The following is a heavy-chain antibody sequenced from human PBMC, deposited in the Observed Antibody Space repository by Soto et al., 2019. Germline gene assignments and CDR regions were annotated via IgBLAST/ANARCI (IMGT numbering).Heavy chain of an antibody. CDR3: AIDRGYCRGGSCYSLYYYGMDV. Sequence: QVQLQESGPGLVKPSQTLSLTCTVSGGSISSGGYYWSWIRQHPGKGLEWIGYIYYSGSTYYNPSLKSQVTISVDTSKNQFSLNLSSVTAADTAVYYCAIDRGYCRGGSCYSLYYYGMDVWGQGTTVTVSS. CDR2: IYYSGST. J-gene: IGHJ6*02. CDR1: GGSISSGGYY. D-gene: IGHD2-15*01. V-gene: IGHV4-31*01.